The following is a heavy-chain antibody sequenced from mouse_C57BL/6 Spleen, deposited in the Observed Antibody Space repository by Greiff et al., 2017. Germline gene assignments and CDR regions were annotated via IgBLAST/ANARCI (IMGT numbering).Heavy chain of an antibody. V-gene: IGHV1-9*01. J-gene: IGHJ2*01. D-gene: IGHD2-14*01. CDR2: IFPGSGNT. Sequence: VQLQQSGAELMKPGASVKLSCKATGYTFTSYWIEWVKQRPGHGLEWIGEIFPGSGNTNYNEKFKGKATFTADTSSNTAYMQRSSLTTEDSAIYYGARGVPYFDYWGQGTTLTVSS. CDR1: GYTFTSYW. CDR3: ARGVPYFDY.